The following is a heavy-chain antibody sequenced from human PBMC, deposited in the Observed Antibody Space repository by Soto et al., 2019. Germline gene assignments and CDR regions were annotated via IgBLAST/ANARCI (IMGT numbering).Heavy chain of an antibody. D-gene: IGHD3-9*01. Sequence: SQTLSLTCAISGDSVSSNSAAWNWIRQSPSRGLEWLGRTYYRSKWYNDYAVSVKSRITINPDTSKNQFSLQLNSVTPEDAAVYYCARHPGYYDMLTGYTTYYFDTWGQGILVTVSS. J-gene: IGHJ4*02. CDR3: ARHPGYYDMLTGYTTYYFDT. V-gene: IGHV6-1*01. CDR2: TYYRSKWYN. CDR1: GDSVSSNSAA.